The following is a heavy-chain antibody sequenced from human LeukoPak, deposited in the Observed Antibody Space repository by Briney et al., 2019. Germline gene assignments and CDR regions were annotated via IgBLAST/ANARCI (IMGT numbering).Heavy chain of an antibody. CDR3: AKDPSQQLFGYYYMDV. CDR2: ISTDGSNK. J-gene: IGHJ6*03. CDR1: GFTFSSSA. D-gene: IGHD6-13*01. V-gene: IGHV3-30-3*01. Sequence: GGSLRLSCAASGFTFSSSAMHWVRQAPGKGLEWVAVISTDGSNKCYTDSVKGRFTISRDNSKNTLYLQMNSLRTEDTAVYYCAKDPSQQLFGYYYMDVWGKGTTVTVSS.